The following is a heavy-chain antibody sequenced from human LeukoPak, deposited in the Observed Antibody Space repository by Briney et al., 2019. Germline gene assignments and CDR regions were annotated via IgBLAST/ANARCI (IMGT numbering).Heavy chain of an antibody. CDR1: GFTFDNEW. J-gene: IGHJ4*02. CDR3: ATLNARNTVGDCHTIDY. Sequence: PGGSLRLSCEASGFTFDNEWMSWLRHVPGKGLEWLADIKPDGTEKYYLDSVKGRFSISRDNAKRSLYLQMTSLSDDDTAVYYCATLNARNTVGDCHTIDYWGQGTLVTVSS. CDR2: IKPDGTEK. D-gene: IGHD2-21*02. V-gene: IGHV3-7*01.